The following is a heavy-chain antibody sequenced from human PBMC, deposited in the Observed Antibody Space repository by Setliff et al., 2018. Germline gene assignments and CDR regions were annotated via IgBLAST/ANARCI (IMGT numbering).Heavy chain of an antibody. CDR2: IYPGDSHT. V-gene: IGHV5-51*01. Sequence: PGESLKISCKGSGYSFSNFWIGWVRQMPGKGLEWMGIIYPGDSHTRYSPSFQGQVTMSAXXSIXXXXXXXXXXKASDTAIYYCARSLVGATYSVYFDYWGQGALVTAPQ. CDR1: GYSFSNFW. J-gene: IGHJ4*02. CDR3: ARSLVGATYSVYFDY. D-gene: IGHD1-26*01.